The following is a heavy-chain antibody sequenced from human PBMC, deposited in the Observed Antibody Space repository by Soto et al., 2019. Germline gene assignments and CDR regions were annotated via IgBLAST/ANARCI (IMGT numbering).Heavy chain of an antibody. CDR1: GYTFTSYG. V-gene: IGHV1-18*01. Sequence: ASVKVSCKASGYTFTSYGISGVRQAPGQGLEWMGWISAYNGNTNYAQKLQGRVTMTTDTSTSTAYMELRSLRSDDTAVYYCGRHSASKRLLYYFDYWGQGPLVTVSS. CDR3: GRHSASKRLLYYFDY. D-gene: IGHD6-25*01. J-gene: IGHJ4*02. CDR2: ISAYNGNT.